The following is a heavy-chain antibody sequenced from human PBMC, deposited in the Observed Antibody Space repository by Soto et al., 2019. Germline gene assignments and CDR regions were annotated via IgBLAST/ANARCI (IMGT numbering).Heavy chain of an antibody. D-gene: IGHD3-16*01. CDR2: ISYSGST. J-gene: IGHJ6*02. CDR3: ARFVNYYYYGMDV. Sequence: WTWLRQPPGKGLEWIGYISYSGSTYYNPSLKSRLTISLDTSKSQFSLKLNSVTAADTAVYYCARFVNYYYYGMDVWGQGTTVTVSS. V-gene: IGHV4-31*02.